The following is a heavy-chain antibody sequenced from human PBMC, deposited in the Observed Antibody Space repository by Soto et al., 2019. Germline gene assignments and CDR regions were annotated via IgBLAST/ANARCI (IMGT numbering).Heavy chain of an antibody. CDR1: GFTFSSYG. V-gene: IGHV3-30*18. Sequence: QVQLVESGGGVVQPGRSLRLSCAASGFTFSSYGMHWVRQPPGKGLEWVAVISYDGSNKYYADSVKGRFTSSRDNSKNTLYLQMNSLRAEDTAVYYCAKDARNAGRMVYTILPRYYYYYMDVWGKGTTVTVSS. CDR3: AKDARNAGRMVYTILPRYYYYYMDV. D-gene: IGHD2-8*01. CDR2: ISYDGSNK. J-gene: IGHJ6*03.